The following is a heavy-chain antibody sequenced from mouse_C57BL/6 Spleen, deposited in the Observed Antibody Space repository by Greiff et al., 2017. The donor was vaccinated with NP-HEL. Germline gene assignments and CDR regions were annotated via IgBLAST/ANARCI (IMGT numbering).Heavy chain of an antibody. V-gene: IGHV5-6*01. D-gene: IGHD1-1*01. CDR1: GFTFSSYG. J-gene: IGHJ1*03. CDR2: ISSGGSYT. Sequence: EVKLVESGGDLVKPGGSLKLSCAASGFTFSSYGMSWVRQTPDKRLEWVATISSGGSYTYYLDSVKGRFTISRDNAKNTLYLQMSSLKSEDTAMYYCARHNYYGSSPWYFDVWGTGTTVTVSS. CDR3: ARHNYYGSSPWYFDV.